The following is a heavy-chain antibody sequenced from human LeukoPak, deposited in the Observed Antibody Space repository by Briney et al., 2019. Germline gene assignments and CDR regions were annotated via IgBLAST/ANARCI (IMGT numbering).Heavy chain of an antibody. J-gene: IGHJ6*02. CDR1: GFSLSTSGMC. CDR3: ARLTMVRGVNGVYGMDV. V-gene: IGHV2-70*11. Sequence: SGPTLVNPTRTLTLTCTFSGFSLSTSGMCVSWIRQPPGKALEWLARIDWDDDKYYSTSLKTRLTISKDTSKNQVVLTMTNMDPVDTATYYCARLTMVRGVNGVYGMDVWGQGTTVTVSS. CDR2: IDWDDDK. D-gene: IGHD3-10*01.